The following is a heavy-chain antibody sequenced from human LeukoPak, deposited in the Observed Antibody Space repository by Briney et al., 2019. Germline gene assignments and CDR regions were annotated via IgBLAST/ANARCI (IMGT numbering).Heavy chain of an antibody. Sequence: GGSLRLSCAASGFTFSSYSMNWVRQAPGKGLEWVSSISSSSSYIYYADSVKGRFTISRDNSKNTLYLQMNSLRAEDTAVYYCARRAGGYSHPYDYWGQGILVTVSS. J-gene: IGHJ4*02. D-gene: IGHD4-23*01. CDR2: ISSSSSYI. CDR1: GFTFSSYS. V-gene: IGHV3-21*04. CDR3: ARRAGGYSHPYDY.